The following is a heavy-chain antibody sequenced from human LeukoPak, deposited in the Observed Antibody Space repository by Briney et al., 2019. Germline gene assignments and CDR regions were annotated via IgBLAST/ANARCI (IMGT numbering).Heavy chain of an antibody. D-gene: IGHD5-18*01. J-gene: IGHJ4*02. CDR1: GFTFNNYA. CDR3: ARDRGYSPDY. CDR2: ISGSGRTT. Sequence: GVLRLSCEVSGFTFNNYAMTWVRQPPGKGLEWVSVISGSGRTTDYADSVKGRFTISRDNAKNTLYLQMNSLRAEDTAVYYCARDRGYSPDYWGQGTLVTVSS. V-gene: IGHV3-23*01.